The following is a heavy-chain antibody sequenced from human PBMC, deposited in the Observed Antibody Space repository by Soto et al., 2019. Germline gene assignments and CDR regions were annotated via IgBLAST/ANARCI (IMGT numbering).Heavy chain of an antibody. D-gene: IGHD5-18*01. V-gene: IGHV4-34*01. J-gene: IGHJ5*02. Sequence: SETLSLTCAVYGGSFSGYYWSWIRQPPGKGLEWIGEINHSGSTNYNPSLKSLVTISVDTSKNQFPLKLSSVTAADTAVYYCAGLRVYSYGYHNWFDPWGQGTLVTVSS. CDR3: AGLRVYSYGYHNWFDP. CDR2: INHSGST. CDR1: GGSFSGYY.